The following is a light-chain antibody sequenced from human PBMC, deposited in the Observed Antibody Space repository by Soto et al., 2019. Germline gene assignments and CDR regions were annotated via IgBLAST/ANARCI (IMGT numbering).Light chain of an antibody. CDR3: QQYHDTVT. Sequence: EIVLTQSPGTLSLSPGERATLSCRASQSVSSTFLAWYQQKPGQAPRLLISGASSRATGIPDRFSGSGSGTEFTLTISRLEPEDFAVYYCQQYHDTVTFGQGTKV. CDR2: GAS. J-gene: IGKJ1*01. CDR1: QSVSSTF. V-gene: IGKV3-20*01.